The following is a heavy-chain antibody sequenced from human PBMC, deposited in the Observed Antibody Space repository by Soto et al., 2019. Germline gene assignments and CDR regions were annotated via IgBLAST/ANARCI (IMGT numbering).Heavy chain of an antibody. V-gene: IGHV1-3*01. D-gene: IGHD3-10*01. Sequence: ASVKVSCKASGYTFTSYAMHWVRQAPGQRLEWMGWINAGNGNTKYSQKFQGRVTITRDTSASTAYMELSSLRSEDTAVYYCARESLWFGELLYYYYGMDVWGQGTTVTVSS. CDR3: ARESLWFGELLYYYYGMDV. CDR2: INAGNGNT. J-gene: IGHJ6*02. CDR1: GYTFTSYA.